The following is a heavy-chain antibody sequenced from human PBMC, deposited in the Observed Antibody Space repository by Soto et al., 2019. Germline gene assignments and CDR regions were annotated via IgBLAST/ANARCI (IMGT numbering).Heavy chain of an antibody. V-gene: IGHV3-48*01. CDR2: IDSSSSDI. CDR1: VLIFSSYS. Sequence: EVHLVESGGGLVQPGGSLRLSCAASVLIFSSYSMNWVRQAPGKGLEWVSYIDSSSSDIYYADSVRGRFTISRDNAKKSLFLQMNSLRAEDTAVYYCARDRPVDVVPTIPTYYYYMDVWGKGTTVTVSS. CDR3: ARDRPVDVVPTIPTYYYYMDV. D-gene: IGHD5-12*01. J-gene: IGHJ6*03.